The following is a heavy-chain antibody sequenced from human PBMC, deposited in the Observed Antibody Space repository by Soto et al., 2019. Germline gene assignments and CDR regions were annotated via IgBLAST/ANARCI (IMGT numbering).Heavy chain of an antibody. D-gene: IGHD2-2*01. J-gene: IGHJ5*02. V-gene: IGHV3-23*01. CDR1: GFTFSSYA. Sequence: EVQLLESGGGLVQPGGSLTLSCAASGFTFSSYAMSWVRQAPGKGLEWVSGISTGGGRTYYADSGKGRFTISRDNSKNTLSLQMTSLIAEDTAVYYCARDGTRFCSSNSCVNWLDPCGQGTLVTGSS. CDR3: ARDGTRFCSSNSCVNWLDP. CDR2: ISTGGGRT.